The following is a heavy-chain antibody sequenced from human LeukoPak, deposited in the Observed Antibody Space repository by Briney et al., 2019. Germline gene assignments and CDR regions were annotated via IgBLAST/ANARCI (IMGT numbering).Heavy chain of an antibody. CDR3: ARDIVMVTYWFDP. CDR2: INPNSGGT. D-gene: IGHD5-18*01. V-gene: IGHV1-2*02. CDR1: GYTFTTYY. Sequence: ASVKVSCKASGYTFTTYYMHWVRQAPGQGPEWMGIINPNSGGTNYAQKFQGRVTMTRDTSISTAYMELSRLRSDDTAVYYCARDIVMVTYWFDPWGQGTLVTVSS. J-gene: IGHJ5*02.